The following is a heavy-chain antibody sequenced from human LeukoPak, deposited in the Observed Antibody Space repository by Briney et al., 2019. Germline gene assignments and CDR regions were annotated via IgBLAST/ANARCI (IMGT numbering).Heavy chain of an antibody. CDR2: IYYSGST. V-gene: IGHV4-59*11. J-gene: IGHJ5*02. CDR3: ARDGAAGHFDP. CDR1: GGSISSHY. Sequence: SETLSLTCTDSGGSISSHYWSWIRQPPGKGLEWIGYIYYSGSTNYNPSLKSRVTISVDTSKNQFSLKLSSVTAADTAVYYCARDGAAGHFDPWGQGTLVTVSS. D-gene: IGHD4/OR15-4a*01.